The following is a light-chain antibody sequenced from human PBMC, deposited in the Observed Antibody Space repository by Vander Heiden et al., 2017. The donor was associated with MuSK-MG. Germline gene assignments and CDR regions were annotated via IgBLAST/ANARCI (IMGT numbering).Light chain of an antibody. J-gene: IGKJ3*01. CDR2: AAS. Sequence: EIAMTQSPATLSVSPGERATLSCRASQSVSSNLAWYQQKPGQAPRLLIYAASTRATGIPARFSGSGSGTEFTLTISSLQSEDFAVYYCQQYNNWPPSFTFGPGTKINIK. V-gene: IGKV3-15*01. CDR3: QQYNNWPPSFT. CDR1: QSVSSN.